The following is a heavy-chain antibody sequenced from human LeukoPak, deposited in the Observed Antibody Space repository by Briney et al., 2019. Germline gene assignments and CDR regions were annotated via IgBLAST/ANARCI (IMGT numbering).Heavy chain of an antibody. V-gene: IGHV3-7*01. D-gene: IGHD3-10*01. CDR3: ARETTEGVTMVRGAPPPPDY. CDR1: GFTFSSYW. CDR2: IKQDGSEK. Sequence: GGSLRLSCAASGFTFSSYWMSWVRQAPGKGLEWVANIKQDGSEKYYVDSVKGRFTISRDNAENSLYLQMNSLRAEDTAVYYCARETTEGVTMVRGAPPPPDYWGQGTLVTVSS. J-gene: IGHJ4*02.